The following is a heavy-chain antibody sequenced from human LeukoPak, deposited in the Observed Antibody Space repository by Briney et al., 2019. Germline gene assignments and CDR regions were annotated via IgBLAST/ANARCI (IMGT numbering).Heavy chain of an antibody. Sequence: GGSLRLSCAASVFTFDNDAMAWVRQAPGKGLEWVSAISSNADHTFYADSVKGRFTISRDNAKNSLYLQMNSLRAEDTAVYYCARDQVHTAMMLDYWGQGTLVTVSS. CDR2: ISSNADHT. D-gene: IGHD5-18*01. CDR1: VFTFDNDA. V-gene: IGHV3-21*01. J-gene: IGHJ4*02. CDR3: ARDQVHTAMMLDY.